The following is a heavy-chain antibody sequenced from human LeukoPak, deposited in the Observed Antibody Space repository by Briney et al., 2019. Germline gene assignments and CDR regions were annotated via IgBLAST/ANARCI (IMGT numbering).Heavy chain of an antibody. CDR1: GGSISSYY. Sequence: SETLSLTCTVSGGSISSYYWSWIRQPPGKGLEWIGYIYHSGSTYYNPSLKSRVTISVDRSKNQFSLKLSSVTAADTAVYYCARDGGPIDPWGQGTLVTVSS. V-gene: IGHV4-59*12. CDR3: ARDGGPIDP. J-gene: IGHJ5*02. CDR2: IYHSGST.